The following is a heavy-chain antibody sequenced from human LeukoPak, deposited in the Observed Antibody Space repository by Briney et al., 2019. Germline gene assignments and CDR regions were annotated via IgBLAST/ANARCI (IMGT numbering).Heavy chain of an antibody. Sequence: GGSLRLSCAASGFTFSSYAMSWVRQAPGKGLEWVSAISGSGGSTYYADSVKGRFTISRDNSKNTLYLQMNSLRAEDTAVYYCAKDDSPGKECLEVIDYWGQGTLVTVSS. D-gene: IGHD3-22*01. V-gene: IGHV3-23*01. CDR2: ISGSGGST. J-gene: IGHJ4*02. CDR1: GFTFSSYA. CDR3: AKDDSPGKECLEVIDY.